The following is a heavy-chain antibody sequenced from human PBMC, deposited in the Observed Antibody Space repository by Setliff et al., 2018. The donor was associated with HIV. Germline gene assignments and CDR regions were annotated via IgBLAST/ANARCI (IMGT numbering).Heavy chain of an antibody. V-gene: IGHV4-39*07. CDR1: GGSLSSSRYYRDYY. J-gene: IGHJ5*01. CDR3: ARGFPDTVSTQGLDS. Sequence: LSLTCSVSGGSLSSSRYYRDYYWGWIRQPPGEGLEWMGNIDYSGSVSYNPSLKSRLALSIDMSKNQFFLRLTSVTAADTAVYYCARGFPDTVSTQGLDSWGQGTLVTVSS. CDR2: IDYSGSV. D-gene: IGHD5-12*01.